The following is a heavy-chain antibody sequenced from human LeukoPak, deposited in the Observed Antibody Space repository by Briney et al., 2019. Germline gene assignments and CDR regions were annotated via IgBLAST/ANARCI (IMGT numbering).Heavy chain of an antibody. J-gene: IGHJ4*02. D-gene: IGHD4-17*01. Sequence: SETLSLTCAVYGGSFSGYYWSWIRQPPGKGLEWIGEINHSGSTNYNPSLKSRVTISVDTSKNQFSLKLSSVTAADTAVYYCAKHKENYGDSCLDDYWGQGTLVTVSS. CDR2: INHSGST. CDR3: AKHKENYGDSCLDDY. CDR1: GGSFSGYY. V-gene: IGHV4-34*01.